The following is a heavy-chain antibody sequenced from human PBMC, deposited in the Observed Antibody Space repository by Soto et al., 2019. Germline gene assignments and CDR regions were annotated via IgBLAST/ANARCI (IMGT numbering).Heavy chain of an antibody. CDR1: GYSFTSYW. D-gene: IGHD3-9*01. V-gene: IGHV5-51*01. CDR3: ATSRQDILTGYYTAILDY. Sequence: GESLKISCKGSGYSFTSYWIGWVRQMPGKGLEWMGIIYPGDSDTRYSPSFQGQVTISADKSISTAYLQWSSLKASDTAMYYCATSRQDILTGYYTAILDYWGQGTLVTVSP. J-gene: IGHJ4*02. CDR2: IYPGDSDT.